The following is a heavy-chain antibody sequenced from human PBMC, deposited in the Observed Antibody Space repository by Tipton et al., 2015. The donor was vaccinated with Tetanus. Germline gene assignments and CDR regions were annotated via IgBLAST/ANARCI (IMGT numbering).Heavy chain of an antibody. CDR3: AKAPSLGDAFDI. CDR1: GFTFSSYA. J-gene: IGHJ3*02. D-gene: IGHD3-16*02. Sequence: PLRLSCAASGFTFSSYAMSWVRQAPGKGLEWVSAISGSGGRTYYADSVKGRFTISRDNSKNTLYLQMNSLRAEDTAVYYCAKAPSLGDAFDIWGQGTMVTVSS. CDR2: ISGSGGRT. V-gene: IGHV3-23*01.